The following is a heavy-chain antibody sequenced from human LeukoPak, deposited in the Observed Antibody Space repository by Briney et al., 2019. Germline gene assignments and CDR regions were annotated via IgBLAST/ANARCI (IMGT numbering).Heavy chain of an antibody. CDR2: ISYDGSYK. Sequence: GRSLRLSCAASGFTFSSYAMPWVRQAPGKGLEWVTFISYDGSYKHYADSVKGRFTISRDNSKNTLYLQMNSLRAEDTTVFYCARDRGSGGFFGMDVWGQGTSVTVSS. V-gene: IGHV3-30*04. J-gene: IGHJ6*02. CDR3: ARDRGSGGFFGMDV. D-gene: IGHD2-15*01. CDR1: GFTFSSYA.